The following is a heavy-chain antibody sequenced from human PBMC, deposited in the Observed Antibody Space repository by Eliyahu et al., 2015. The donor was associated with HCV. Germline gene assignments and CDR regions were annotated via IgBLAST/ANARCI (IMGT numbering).Heavy chain of an antibody. V-gene: IGHV1-46*04. D-gene: IGHD3-16*02. CDR3: ARELGRVVPYNWFDP. J-gene: IGHJ5*02. CDR1: GXTFTSYY. CDR2: INPSGGST. Sequence: QVQLVQSGAEVKKPGASVKVSCKASGXTFTSYYMHWVRQAPGQGLEWMGIINPSGGSTSYAQKLQGRVTMTRXTSTSTVYMELSSLRSEDTAVYYCARELGRVVPYNWFDPWGQGTLVTVSS.